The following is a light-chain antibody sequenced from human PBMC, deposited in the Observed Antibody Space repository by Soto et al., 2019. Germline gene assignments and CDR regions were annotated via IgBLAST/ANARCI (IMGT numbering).Light chain of an antibody. V-gene: IGLV2-14*01. Sequence: QSVVTQPASLSGSPGQSITISCTGTSSDVGGYNYVSWYQQHPGKAPKLMIYDVSNRPSGVSNRFSGSKSGNTASLTISGLQAEDEADYYCSSYTSSRGYVFGTGTKVTVL. CDR1: SSDVGGYNY. J-gene: IGLJ1*01. CDR2: DVS. CDR3: SSYTSSRGYV.